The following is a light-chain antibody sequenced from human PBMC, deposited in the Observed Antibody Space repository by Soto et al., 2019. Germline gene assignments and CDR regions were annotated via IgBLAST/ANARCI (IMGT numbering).Light chain of an antibody. CDR2: GAS. CDR1: QSINDY. J-gene: IGKJ1*01. CDR3: QQYGSSPGT. Sequence: VLTQSPATLSLSPGERATLSCRASQSINDYLGWYQQKPGQAPRLLIYGASSRATGIPDRFSGSGSGTDFTLTISRLEPEDFAVYYCQQYGSSPGTFGQGTKVDI. V-gene: IGKV3-20*01.